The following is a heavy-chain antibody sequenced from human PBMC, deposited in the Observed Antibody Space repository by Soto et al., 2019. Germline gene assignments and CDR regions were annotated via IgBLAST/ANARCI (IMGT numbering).Heavy chain of an antibody. Sequence: ASVKVSCKASGGTFSSYAISWVRQAPGQGLEWMGGIIPIFGTANYAQKFQGRVTITADESTSTAYMELSSLRSEDTAVYYCATRRYYDFWSGDSATNYYYYYGMDVWGQGTTDTVSS. J-gene: IGHJ6*02. V-gene: IGHV1-69*13. CDR1: GGTFSSYA. CDR3: ATRRYYDFWSGDSATNYYYYYGMDV. CDR2: IIPIFGTA. D-gene: IGHD3-3*01.